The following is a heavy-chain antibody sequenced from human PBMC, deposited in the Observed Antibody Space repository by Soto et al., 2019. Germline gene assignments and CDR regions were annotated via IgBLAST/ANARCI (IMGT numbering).Heavy chain of an antibody. CDR3: ASVKDYYYYGMDV. V-gene: IGHV3-33*01. J-gene: IGHJ6*02. Sequence: AGGSLRLSCAASGFTFSSYGMHWVRQAPGKGLEWVAVIWYDGSNKYYADSVKGRFTISRDNSKNTLYLQMNSLRAEDTAVYYCASVKDYYYYGMDVWGQGTTVTVSS. CDR2: IWYDGSNK. CDR1: GFTFSSYG.